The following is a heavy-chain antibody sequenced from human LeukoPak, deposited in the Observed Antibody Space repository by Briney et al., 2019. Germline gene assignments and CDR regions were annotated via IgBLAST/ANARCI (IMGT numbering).Heavy chain of an antibody. CDR3: ARDFRFLDDY. D-gene: IGHD3-3*01. Sequence: GGSLRLSCAASGFTFSSYEMNWVRQAPGKGLEWVSYISSSGSTIYYADSVKGRFTISRDNAKNSLYLQMNSLRAEDAAMYYCARDFRFLDDYWGQGTLVTVSS. CDR2: ISSSGSTI. CDR1: GFTFSSYE. V-gene: IGHV3-48*03. J-gene: IGHJ4*02.